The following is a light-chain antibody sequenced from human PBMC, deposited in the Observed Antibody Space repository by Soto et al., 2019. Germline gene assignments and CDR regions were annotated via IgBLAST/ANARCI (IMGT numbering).Light chain of an antibody. CDR1: QSVSSY. V-gene: IGKV3-11*01. CDR2: DAS. CDR3: QQRSNWLT. Sequence: EIVLTQSPATLSLSPGDRATLSCRASQSVSSYLAWYQQKPGQAPRLLIYDASNSATGIPARFSGSGSGTDFSLSISSLEPEACAVDYCQQRSNWLTFGGGNKVEIK. J-gene: IGKJ4*01.